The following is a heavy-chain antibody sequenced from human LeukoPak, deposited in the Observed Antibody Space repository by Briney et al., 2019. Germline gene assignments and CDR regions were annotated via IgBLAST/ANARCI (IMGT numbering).Heavy chain of an antibody. CDR1: GGSFSGYC. CDR2: INHSGST. Sequence: PSETLSLTCAVYGGSFSGYCWSWIRQPPGKGLEWIGEINHSGSTNYNPSLKSRVTISVDTSKNQFSLKLSSVTAADTAVYYCARRKYSGSSRRGAFDIWGQGTMVTVSS. CDR3: ARRKYSGSSRRGAFDI. D-gene: IGHD1-26*01. V-gene: IGHV4-34*01. J-gene: IGHJ3*02.